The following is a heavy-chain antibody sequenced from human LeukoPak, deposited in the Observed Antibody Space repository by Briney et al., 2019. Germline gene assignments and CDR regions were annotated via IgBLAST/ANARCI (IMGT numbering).Heavy chain of an antibody. CDR2: ISSSSSYI. Sequence: GGSLRLSCAASGFTFSSYSMNWVRQAPGKGLEWVSSISSSSSYIYYADSVKGRFTISRDNAKNSLYLQMNSLRAEDTAVYYCARDGWVGGYASSRWFDPWGQETLVTVSS. D-gene: IGHD5-12*01. J-gene: IGHJ5*02. V-gene: IGHV3-21*01. CDR3: ARDGWVGGYASSRWFDP. CDR1: GFTFSSYS.